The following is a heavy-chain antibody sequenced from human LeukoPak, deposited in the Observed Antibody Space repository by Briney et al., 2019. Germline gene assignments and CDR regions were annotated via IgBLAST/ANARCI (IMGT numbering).Heavy chain of an antibody. V-gene: IGHV1-69*05. CDR2: IIPIFGTA. D-gene: IGHD4-17*01. Sequence: ASVKVSCKASGGTFSSYAISWVRQAPGQGLEWMGRIIPIFGTANYAQKFQGGVTITTDESTSTAYMELSSLRSEDTAVYYCARGRGDYRLSPFDYWGQGTLVTVSS. J-gene: IGHJ4*02. CDR1: GGTFSSYA. CDR3: ARGRGDYRLSPFDY.